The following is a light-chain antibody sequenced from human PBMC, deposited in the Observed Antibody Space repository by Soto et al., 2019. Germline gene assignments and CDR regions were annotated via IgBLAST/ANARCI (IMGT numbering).Light chain of an antibody. J-gene: IGLJ1*01. V-gene: IGLV2-8*01. CDR2: EIN. CDR3: TSYAGSNNRYV. CDR1: SRDVGGYNF. Sequence: QSALTQPPSASGSPGQSVTISCTGTSRDVGGYNFVSWYQQQPGKAPKLIIYEINKRPSGVPDRFSGSKSGNTASLTVSGLQAEDEADYYCTSYAGSNNRYVFGTGTKLTVL.